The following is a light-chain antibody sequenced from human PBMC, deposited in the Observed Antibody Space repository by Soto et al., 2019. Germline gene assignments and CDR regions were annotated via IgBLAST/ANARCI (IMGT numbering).Light chain of an antibody. CDR1: SSDVGSYNL. CDR3: CSYARPSTLL. CDR2: KGT. V-gene: IGLV2-23*01. Sequence: QSALTQPASLSGSPGQSITISCTGTSSDVGSYNLVSWYQQHPGKAPKLMIYKGTKRPSGVSHRFSGSKSGNTAPLTISGLQAEDEADYYCCSYARPSTLLFGGGTQLTVL. J-gene: IGLJ2*01.